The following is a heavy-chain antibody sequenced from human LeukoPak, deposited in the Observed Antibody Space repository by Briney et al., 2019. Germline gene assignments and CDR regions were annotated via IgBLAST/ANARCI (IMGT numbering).Heavy chain of an antibody. D-gene: IGHD6-19*01. CDR2: INHSGSA. V-gene: IGHV4-34*01. Sequence: SETLSLTCAVNGESLSGFYWNWIRQPPGKGLEWIGEINHSGSANYNPSLKSRVTISVDTSKNHFSLKLSSVTAADTALYYCARPKAGYSSTDAFDIWGQGTMVTVSS. CDR3: ARPKAGYSSTDAFDI. CDR1: GESLSGFY. J-gene: IGHJ3*02.